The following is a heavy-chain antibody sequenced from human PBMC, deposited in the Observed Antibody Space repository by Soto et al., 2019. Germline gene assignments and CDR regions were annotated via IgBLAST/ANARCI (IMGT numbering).Heavy chain of an antibody. J-gene: IGHJ6*02. D-gene: IGHD6-19*01. CDR1: GDSVSSNSAA. V-gene: IGHV6-1*01. CDR3: ARDLRVLAGNYYYYGMDV. CDR2: TYYRSKWYN. Sequence: PSQTLSLTCAISGDSVSSNSAAWNWIRQSPSRGLEWLGRTYYRSKWYNDYAVSVKSRITINPDTSKSQFSLQLNSVTPEDTAVYYCARDLRVLAGNYYYYGMDVWGQGTTVTVSS.